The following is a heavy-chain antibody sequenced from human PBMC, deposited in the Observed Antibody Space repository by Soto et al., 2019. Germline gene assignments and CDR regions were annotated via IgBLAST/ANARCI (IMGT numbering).Heavy chain of an antibody. CDR3: TRSIRGPRRFNGMDV. CDR2: IERDDDDK. D-gene: IGHD1-20*01. Sequence: SGPTLVNPTETLTLTCTFSGFSLTSPGMCVSWIRQSPGKALEWLALIERDDDDKYYSTSLKTRLTISKDTRKNQVVLTMANMEPADTATYYCTRSIRGPRRFNGMDVWGQGTTVTVSS. V-gene: IGHV2-70*13. CDR1: GFSLTSPGMC. J-gene: IGHJ6*02.